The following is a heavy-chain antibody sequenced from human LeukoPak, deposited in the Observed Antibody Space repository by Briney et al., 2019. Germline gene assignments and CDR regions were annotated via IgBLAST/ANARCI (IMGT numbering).Heavy chain of an antibody. Sequence: SETLSHTCAVSGCSISDYYWSWLRPPAGKGLGWIGRIYSSGNTNYNPSLKSRVTMSVDTSKNQFSLKMSSVTAADTAMYYCARASSADTGRGLDYWGQGTLVSVSS. J-gene: IGHJ4*02. CDR1: GCSISDYY. CDR3: ARASSADTGRGLDY. CDR2: IYSSGNT. D-gene: IGHD6-19*01. V-gene: IGHV4-4*07.